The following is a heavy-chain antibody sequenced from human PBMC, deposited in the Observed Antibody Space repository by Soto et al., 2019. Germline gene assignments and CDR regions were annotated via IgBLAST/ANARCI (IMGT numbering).Heavy chain of an antibody. CDR1: GGSISSYY. J-gene: IGHJ4*02. D-gene: IGHD5-12*01. CDR3: ALSGYDLGSFDY. Sequence: PSETLSLTCTVSGGSISSYYWSWIRQPPGKGLEWIGYIYYSGSTNYNPSLKSRVTISVDTSKNQFSLKLSSVTAADTAVYYCALSGYDLGSFDYWGQRTLVTVSS. V-gene: IGHV4-59*01. CDR2: IYYSGST.